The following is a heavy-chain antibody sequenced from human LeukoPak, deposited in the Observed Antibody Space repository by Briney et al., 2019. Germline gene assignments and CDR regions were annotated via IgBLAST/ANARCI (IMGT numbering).Heavy chain of an antibody. J-gene: IGHJ5*02. V-gene: IGHV4-4*07. CDR1: GDSISSYY. D-gene: IGHD3-10*01. CDR3: ARGYYGSGSYSWFDP. Sequence: SETLSLTCSVSGDSISSYYWSWIRQPAGKGLEWIGRIYTTGSTNYNPSLESRVTMSVDTSKNQFSLKLSSVTAADTAVYYCARGYYGSGSYSWFDPWGQGTLVTVSP. CDR2: IYTTGST.